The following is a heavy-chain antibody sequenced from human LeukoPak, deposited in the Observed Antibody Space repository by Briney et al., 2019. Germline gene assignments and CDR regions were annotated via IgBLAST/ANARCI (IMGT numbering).Heavy chain of an antibody. CDR3: AKARLGYSGSYYLDY. V-gene: IGHV3-23*01. J-gene: IGHJ4*02. CDR1: GFTFSSYG. Sequence: GGTLRLSCAASGFTFSSYGMSWVRQAPGKGLEWVSAISGSGGSTYYADSVKGRFTISRDNSKNTLYLQMNSLRAEDAAVYYCAKARLGYSGSYYLDYWGQGTLVTVSS. D-gene: IGHD1-26*01. CDR2: ISGSGGST.